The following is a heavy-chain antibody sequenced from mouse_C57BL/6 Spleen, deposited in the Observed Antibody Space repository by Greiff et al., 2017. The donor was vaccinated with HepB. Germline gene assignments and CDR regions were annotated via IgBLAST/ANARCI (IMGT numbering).Heavy chain of an antibody. CDR2: ISSGSSTI. V-gene: IGHV5-17*01. CDR3: ARGYLDY. Sequence: VQLKESGGGLVKPGGSLKLSCAASGFTFSDYGMHWVRQAPEKGLEWVAYISSGSSTIYYADTVKGRFTISRDNAKNTLFLQMTSLRSEDTAMYYCARGYLDYWGQGTTLTVSS. CDR1: GFTFSDYG. J-gene: IGHJ2*01.